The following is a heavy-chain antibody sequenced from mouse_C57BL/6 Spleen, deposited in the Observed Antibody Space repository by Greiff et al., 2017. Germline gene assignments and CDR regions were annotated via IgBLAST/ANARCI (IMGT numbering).Heavy chain of an antibody. J-gene: IGHJ2*01. CDR1: GYTFTNYW. V-gene: IGHV1-63*01. Sequence: QVQLQQSGAELVRPGTSVKMSCKASGYTFTNYWIGWAKQRPGHGLEWIGDIYPGGGYTNYNEKFKGKATLTADKSSSTAYMQLSSLPSEASAICYCARPTLGSTHFDDWGKGTTLTVSS. CDR3: ARPTLGSTHFDD. D-gene: IGHD4-1*01. CDR2: IYPGGGYT.